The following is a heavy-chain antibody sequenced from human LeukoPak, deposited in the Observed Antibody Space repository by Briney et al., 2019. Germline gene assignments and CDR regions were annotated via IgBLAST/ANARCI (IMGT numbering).Heavy chain of an antibody. CDR3: AKSRPYYYGSGSYSGLYGMDV. Sequence: GGSLRLSCAGSGFTFSSYAMTWVRQAPGKGLEWVSVISGCGDSTYYADSVKGRFTISRDNSKNTLYLQMNSMKAEGTAVYYCAKSRPYYYGSGSYSGLYGMDVWGQGTTVTVFS. CDR1: GFTFSSYA. CDR2: ISGCGDST. J-gene: IGHJ6*02. D-gene: IGHD3-10*01. V-gene: IGHV3-23*01.